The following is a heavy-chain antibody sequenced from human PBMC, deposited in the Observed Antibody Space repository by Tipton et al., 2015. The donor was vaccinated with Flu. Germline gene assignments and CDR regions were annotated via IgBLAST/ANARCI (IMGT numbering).Heavy chain of an antibody. CDR1: GGAFSNYY. J-gene: IGHJ3*02. CDR3: ARAMGYCSTVSCAEAFDI. D-gene: IGHD2-2*01. CDR2: INHRRTT. Sequence: TLSLTCSIYGGAFSNYYWSWIRQPPGKGLEWIGEINHRRTTNYNPSLWGRVTISADTSKNQFSLNLSSVTAADTAVYFCARAMGYCSTVSCAEAFDIWGQGTMVTVSS. V-gene: IGHV4-34*01.